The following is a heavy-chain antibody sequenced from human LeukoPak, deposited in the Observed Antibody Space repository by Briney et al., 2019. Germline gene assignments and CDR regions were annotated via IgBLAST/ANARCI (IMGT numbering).Heavy chain of an antibody. D-gene: IGHD2-2*02. CDR2: ISYDGSNK. CDR1: GFTFSSYA. J-gene: IGHJ4*02. Sequence: AGGSLRLSCAASGFTFSSYAMHWVRQAPGKGLEWVAVISYDGSNKYYADSVKGRFTISRDNSKNTLYLQMNSLRAEDTAVYYCARAPGHCSSTSCYTFDYWGQGTLVTVSS. V-gene: IGHV3-30-3*01. CDR3: ARAPGHCSSTSCYTFDY.